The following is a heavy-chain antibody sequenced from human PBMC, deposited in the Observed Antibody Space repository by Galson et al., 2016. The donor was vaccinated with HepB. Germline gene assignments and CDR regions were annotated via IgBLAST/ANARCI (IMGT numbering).Heavy chain of an antibody. Sequence: SETLSLTCNVSGGSISNRSYFWAWIRQPPGKGLEWIGGIYYGGTTNTTPSLQSRVSISVDTSKNQFSLRLTSVSAADTAMYSCARQDRAGLVNFWGQGAMVTVSS. CDR2: IYYGGTT. V-gene: IGHV4-39*01. D-gene: IGHD6-19*01. J-gene: IGHJ3*01. CDR3: ARQDRAGLVNF. CDR1: GGSISNRSYF.